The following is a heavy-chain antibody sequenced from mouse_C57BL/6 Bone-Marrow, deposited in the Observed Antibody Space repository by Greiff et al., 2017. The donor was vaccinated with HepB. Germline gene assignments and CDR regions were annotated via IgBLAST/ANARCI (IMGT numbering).Heavy chain of an antibody. CDR3: ARREYYGSSWYFDV. CDR2: IYPGSGST. Sequence: VQLQQPGAELVKPGASVKMSCKASGYTFTSYWITWVKQRPGQGLEWIGDIYPGSGSTNYNEKFKSKATLTVDTSSSTAYMQLSSLTSEDSAVYYCARREYYGSSWYFDVWGTGTTVTVSS. V-gene: IGHV1-55*01. D-gene: IGHD1-1*01. J-gene: IGHJ1*03. CDR1: GYTFTSYW.